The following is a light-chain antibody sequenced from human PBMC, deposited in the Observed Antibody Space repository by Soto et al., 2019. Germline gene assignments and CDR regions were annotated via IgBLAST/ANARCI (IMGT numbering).Light chain of an antibody. Sequence: DIQMTQSPSSLSASVGDRVTITCRASQSISSYLHWYQQKPGKAPKRLIYASSSLQSGVPSRFSGSGSATEFTLTISSLQPEDFATYYCQQSYSTPYTFGQGTKLEIK. V-gene: IGKV1-39*01. J-gene: IGKJ2*01. CDR3: QQSYSTPYT. CDR2: ASS. CDR1: QSISSY.